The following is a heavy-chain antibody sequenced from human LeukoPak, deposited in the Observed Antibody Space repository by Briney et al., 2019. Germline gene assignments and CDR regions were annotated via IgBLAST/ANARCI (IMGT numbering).Heavy chain of an antibody. CDR3: ARSAQYYDFWSGTYYFDY. D-gene: IGHD3-3*01. CDR2: IIPILGIA. J-gene: IGHJ4*02. Sequence: ASVKVSCKASGGTFSSYAISWVRQAPGQGLEWMGRIIPILGIANYAQKFQGRVTITADKSTSTAYMELSSLRSEDTVVYYCARSAQYYDFWSGTYYFDYWGQGTLVTVSS. V-gene: IGHV1-69*04. CDR1: GGTFSSYA.